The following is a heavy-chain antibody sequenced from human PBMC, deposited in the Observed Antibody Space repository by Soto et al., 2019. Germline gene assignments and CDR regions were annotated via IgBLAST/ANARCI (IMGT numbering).Heavy chain of an antibody. V-gene: IGHV3-21*01. CDR1: GFTFSSYS. CDR2: ISSSSSYI. CDR3: ARFGCSGGSCRLGWFDP. D-gene: IGHD2-15*01. J-gene: IGHJ5*02. Sequence: GGSLRLSCAASGFTFSSYSMNWVRQAPGKGLEWVSSISSSSSYIYYADSVKGRFTISRDNAKNSLYLQMNSLRAEDTAVYYCARFGCSGGSCRLGWFDPWGQGTLVTVSS.